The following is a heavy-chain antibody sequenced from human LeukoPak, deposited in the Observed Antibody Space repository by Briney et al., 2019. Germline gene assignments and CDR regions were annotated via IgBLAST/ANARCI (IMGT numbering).Heavy chain of an antibody. J-gene: IGHJ4*02. D-gene: IGHD5-12*01. CDR3: ARVSWVRLTHHFDY. CDR1: GGSISSGSYY. V-gene: IGHV4-61*02. Sequence: SETLSLTCTVSGGSISSGSYYWSWIRQPAGKGLEWIGRIYTGGSTNYNPSLKSRVPISVDTSKNQFSLKLSSVTAADTAVYYCARVSWVRLTHHFDYWGQGTLVTVSS. CDR2: IYTGGST.